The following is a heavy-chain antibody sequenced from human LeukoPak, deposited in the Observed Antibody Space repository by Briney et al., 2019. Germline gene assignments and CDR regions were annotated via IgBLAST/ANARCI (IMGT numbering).Heavy chain of an antibody. V-gene: IGHV3-23*01. J-gene: IGHJ4*02. CDR3: AKVDWFGELFKFDY. CDR2: IGGSGGST. Sequence: GGSLRLSCAASGFTFSSYTMSWVRQTPGKRLEWVSTIGGSGGSTYYADSVKGRVTISRDNSKNTLYLQMNSLRAEDTAVYYCAKVDWFGELFKFDYWGQGTLVTVSS. D-gene: IGHD3-10*01. CDR1: GFTFSSYT.